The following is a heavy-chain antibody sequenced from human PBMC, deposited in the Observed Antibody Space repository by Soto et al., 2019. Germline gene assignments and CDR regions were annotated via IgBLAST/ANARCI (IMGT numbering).Heavy chain of an antibody. CDR3: ARQIWYYASWSNPYSYYGLDV. CDR2: IDPSDSYT. CDR1: GYTFTDYW. V-gene: IGHV5-10-1*01. J-gene: IGHJ6*02. D-gene: IGHD3-3*01. Sequence: GESLKISCKGSGYTFTDYWINWVRQMPGKGLEWMGRIDPSDSYTKYSPSFQGHVTISADKSISTAYLEGSSLEASDTAMYYCARQIWYYASWSNPYSYYGLDVWGQGTTVTVSS.